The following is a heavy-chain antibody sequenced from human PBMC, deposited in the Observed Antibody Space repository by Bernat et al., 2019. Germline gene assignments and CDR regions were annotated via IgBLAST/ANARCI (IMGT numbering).Heavy chain of an antibody. CDR1: GYTFTGYY. CDR2: INPNSGGT. J-gene: IGHJ6*02. V-gene: IGHV1-2*04. D-gene: IGHD4-17*01. Sequence: QVQLVQSGAEVKKPGASVKVSCKASGYTFTGYYMHWVRQAPGQGLEWMGWINPNSGGTNYAQKFQGWVTMTRDTSISPAYMELSRLRSDDTAVYYCAREYGDPNYYYYGMDVWGQGTTVTVSS. CDR3: AREYGDPNYYYYGMDV.